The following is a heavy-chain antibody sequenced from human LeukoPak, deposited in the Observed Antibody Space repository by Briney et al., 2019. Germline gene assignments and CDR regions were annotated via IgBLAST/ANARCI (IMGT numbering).Heavy chain of an antibody. D-gene: IGHD3-22*01. Sequence: GGSLRLSCTASGFTVSSNYWMTLARQAPGKGLEWVASVKPDGSEKYYVDSVKGRFTISRDNAKNSLYLHMNSLRAEETAVYYCARDARITITVVLTMGAFDIWGQGTMVTVSS. J-gene: IGHJ3*02. CDR3: ARDARITITVVLTMGAFDI. CDR1: GFTVSSNYW. CDR2: VKPDGSEK. V-gene: IGHV3-7*05.